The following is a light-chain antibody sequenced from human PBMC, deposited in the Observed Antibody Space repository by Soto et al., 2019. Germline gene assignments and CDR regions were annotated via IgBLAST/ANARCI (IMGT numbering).Light chain of an antibody. V-gene: IGLV1-44*01. CDR2: SDS. CDR1: TSNIGENT. CDR3: SAWDDSLDGWV. Sequence: QSVLTQPPSASGTPGQRITISCSGSTSNIGENTVNWYQQLPGAAPKLLIYSDSQRPSGVPDRFSGSKSRTSASLVISGLQSEDEADYYCSAWDDSLDGWVFGGGTKVTVL. J-gene: IGLJ3*02.